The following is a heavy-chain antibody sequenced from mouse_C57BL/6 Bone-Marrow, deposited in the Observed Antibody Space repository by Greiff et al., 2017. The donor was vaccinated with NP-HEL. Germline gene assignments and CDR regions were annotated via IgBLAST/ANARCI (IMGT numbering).Heavy chain of an antibody. J-gene: IGHJ3*01. CDR1: DSEVFPIAY. D-gene: IGHD1-1*01. V-gene: IGHV15-2*01. CDR3: AREDYYGSSPFAY. CDR2: ILPSIGRT. Sequence: QVQLQQSGSELRSPGSSVKLSCKDFDSEVFPIAYMSWVRQKPGHGFEWIGGILPSIGRTIYGEKFEDKATLDADTLSNTAYLELNSLTSEDSAIYYCAREDYYGSSPFAYWGQGTLVTVSA.